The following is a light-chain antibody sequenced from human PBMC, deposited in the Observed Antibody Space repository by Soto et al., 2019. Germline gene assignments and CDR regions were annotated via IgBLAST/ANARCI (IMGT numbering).Light chain of an antibody. V-gene: IGKV1-27*01. CDR3: QNYNSAPIT. Sequence: DIQLTQSPSSLSASVGDRVTITCRASQGISNYLAWYQQKPGKLPKLPIYEASTLQSGVPSRFSGSGFGTDFSLTINSLQPEDVATYYCQNYNSAPITFGQGTRLEIK. J-gene: IGKJ5*01. CDR2: EAS. CDR1: QGISNY.